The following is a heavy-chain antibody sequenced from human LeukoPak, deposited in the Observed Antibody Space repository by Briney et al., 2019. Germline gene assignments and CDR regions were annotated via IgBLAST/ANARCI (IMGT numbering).Heavy chain of an antibody. Sequence: HGEPLKTSCKASGYSFTSYWIGWVRQLPGKGREWMGIIYTGDSATRYSPSFQGQVTISADKSISTASLQWSSLKASDTAMYYCARSPVLRYFDWLSPFDYWGQGTLVTVSS. D-gene: IGHD3-9*01. V-gene: IGHV5-51*01. CDR3: ARSPVLRYFDWLSPFDY. CDR2: IYTGDSAT. CDR1: GYSFTSYW. J-gene: IGHJ4*02.